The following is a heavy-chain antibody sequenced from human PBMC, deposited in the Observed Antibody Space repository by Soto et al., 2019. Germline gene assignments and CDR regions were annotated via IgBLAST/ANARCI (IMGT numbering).Heavy chain of an antibody. CDR3: ARGMITFGGVIVIPETYYYYGMDV. J-gene: IGHJ6*02. CDR1: GGTFSSYA. V-gene: IGHV1-69*13. D-gene: IGHD3-16*02. CDR2: IIPIFGTA. Sequence: GASVKVSCKASGGTFSSYAISWVRQAPGQGLEWMGGIIPIFGTANYAQKFQGRVTITADESTSTAYMELSSLRSEDTAVYYCARGMITFGGVIVIPETYYYYGMDVWDQGTTVTVSS.